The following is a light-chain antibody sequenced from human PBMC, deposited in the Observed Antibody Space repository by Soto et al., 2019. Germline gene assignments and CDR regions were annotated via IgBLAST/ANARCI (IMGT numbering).Light chain of an antibody. CDR1: QSVSSTY. V-gene: IGKV3-20*01. Sequence: IVMTHAPATLSLSPGEIATLSCRASQSVSSTYLAWYQQKPGQAPRLLIYGASTRATGIPDRFSGSGSGTDFTLTISRLEPEDFAVYYCQQYGSSPRTFGKGTKVDIK. CDR2: GAS. J-gene: IGKJ1*01. CDR3: QQYGSSPRT.